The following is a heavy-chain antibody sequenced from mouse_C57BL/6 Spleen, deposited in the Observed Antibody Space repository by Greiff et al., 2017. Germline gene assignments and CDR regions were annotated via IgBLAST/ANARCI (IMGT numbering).Heavy chain of an antibody. CDR1: GFTFSDYY. CDR3: ARECSTVNWYFDV. J-gene: IGHJ1*03. CDR2: IYYDGSST. Sequence: EVMLVESEGGLVKPGRSMKLSCTASGFTFSDYYMAWVRQVPGKGLEWVANIYYDGSSTYYLDSLKSRFNISRDKAKNILYLQRSSLKSEDTATYYCARECSTVNWYFDVWGTGTTVTVSA. D-gene: IGHD1-1*01. V-gene: IGHV5-16*01.